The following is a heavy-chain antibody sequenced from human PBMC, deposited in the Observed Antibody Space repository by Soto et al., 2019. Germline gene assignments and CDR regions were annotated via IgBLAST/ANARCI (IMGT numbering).Heavy chain of an antibody. CDR3: ARGRSDFWSGYRDY. D-gene: IGHD3-3*01. J-gene: IGHJ4*02. CDR1: GFTFSSYS. CDR2: ISSSSSYI. Sequence: GGSLRLSCAASGFTFSSYSMNWVRQAPGKGLEWVSSISSSSSYIYYADSVKGRFTISRDNAKNSLYLQMNSLRAEDTAVYYCARGRSDFWSGYRDYWGQGTLVTVSS. V-gene: IGHV3-21*01.